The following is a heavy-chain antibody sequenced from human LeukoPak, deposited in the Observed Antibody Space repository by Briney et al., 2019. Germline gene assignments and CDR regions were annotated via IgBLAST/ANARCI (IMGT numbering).Heavy chain of an antibody. Sequence: PGGSLRLSCAASGFTFSSYWMSWVRQAPGKGLEWVSYISNSGSSMFYADSVKGRFTISRDNAKKSLYLLINSLGADDTAVYYCARNNNPSDYWGQGTLVTVSS. CDR2: ISNSGSSM. V-gene: IGHV3-48*04. D-gene: IGHD1-14*01. J-gene: IGHJ4*02. CDR1: GFTFSSYW. CDR3: ARNNNPSDY.